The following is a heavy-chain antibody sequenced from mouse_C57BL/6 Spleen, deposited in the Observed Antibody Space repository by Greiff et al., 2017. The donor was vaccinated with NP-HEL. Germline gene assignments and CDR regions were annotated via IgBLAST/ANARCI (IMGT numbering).Heavy chain of an antibody. CDR3: ARDHNLLVEAY. CDR2: ISDGGSYT. V-gene: IGHV5-4*01. D-gene: IGHD1-1*01. J-gene: IGHJ3*01. CDR1: GFTFSSYA. Sequence: EVQLVESGGGLVKPGGSLKLSCAASGFTFSSYAMSWVRQTPEKRLEWVATISDGGSYTYYPDNVKGRFTISRDNAKNNLYLQMSHLKSEDTAMYYCARDHNLLVEAYWGQGTLVTVSA.